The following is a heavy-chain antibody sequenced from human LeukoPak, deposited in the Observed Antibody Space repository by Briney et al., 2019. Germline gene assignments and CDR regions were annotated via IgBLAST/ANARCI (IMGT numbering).Heavy chain of an antibody. J-gene: IGHJ3*02. V-gene: IGHV3-21*01. CDR2: ISSSSSYI. CDR1: GFTFSSYS. D-gene: IGHD3-9*01. CDR3: ARDSPPWLSDDAFDI. Sequence: GGSLRLSCAASGFTFSSYSMNWVRQAPGKGLEWVSSISSSSSYIYYADSVKGRFTISRDNAKNSLYLQMNSLRAEDTAVYYCARDSPPWLSDDAFDIWGQGTMVTVSS.